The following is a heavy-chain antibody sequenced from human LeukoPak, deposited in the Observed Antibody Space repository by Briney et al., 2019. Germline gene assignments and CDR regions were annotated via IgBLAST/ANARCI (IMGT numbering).Heavy chain of an antibody. CDR2: IYYSGST. CDR3: ARGVSGYTVSFDY. D-gene: IGHD3-22*01. V-gene: IGHV4-59*08. Sequence: SETLSLTCTVSGGSINSYYWSWIPQPPGKGLEWIGYIYYSGSTNYNPSLKSRVTISVDTSKNQFSLKLSSVTAADTAVYYCARGVSGYTVSFDYWGQGTLVTVSS. CDR1: GGSINSYY. J-gene: IGHJ4*02.